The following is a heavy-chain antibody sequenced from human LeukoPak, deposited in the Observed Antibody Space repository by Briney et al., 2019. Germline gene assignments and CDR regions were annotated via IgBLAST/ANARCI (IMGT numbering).Heavy chain of an antibody. J-gene: IGHJ3*02. V-gene: IGHV1-8*01. CDR3: ARDGGGIVGAAGPYDAFDI. D-gene: IGHD1-26*01. Sequence: ASVKVSCKASGYTFTSYDINWVRQATEQGLEWMGWMNPNSGNTGYAQKFQGRVTMTRNTSISTVYMELSSLRSEDTAVYYCARDGGGIVGAAGPYDAFDIWGQGTMVTVSS. CDR2: MNPNSGNT. CDR1: GYTFTSYD.